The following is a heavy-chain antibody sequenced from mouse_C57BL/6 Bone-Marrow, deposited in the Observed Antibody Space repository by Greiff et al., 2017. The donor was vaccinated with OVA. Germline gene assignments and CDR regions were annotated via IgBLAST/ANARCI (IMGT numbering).Heavy chain of an antibody. CDR3: AGDGYYFYYAMDY. CDR1: GYTFTSYW. CDR2: IHPNSGST. J-gene: IGHJ4*01. V-gene: IGHV1-64*01. Sequence: QVQLKQSGAELVKPGASVKLSCKASGYTFTSYWMHWVKQRPGQGLEWIGMIHPNSGSTNYNEKFKSKATLTVDKSSSTAYMQLSSLTSEDSAVYYCAGDGYYFYYAMDYWGQGTSVTVSS. D-gene: IGHD2-3*01.